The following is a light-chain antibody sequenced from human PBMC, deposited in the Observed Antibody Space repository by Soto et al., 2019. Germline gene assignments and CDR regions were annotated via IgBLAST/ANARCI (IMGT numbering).Light chain of an antibody. CDR3: SSYTSSSTRL. J-gene: IGLJ2*01. V-gene: IGLV2-14*01. CDR2: EVT. CDR1: SSDVGGYNY. Sequence: QSVLTQPAYVSGSPGQSITISCTGTSSDVGGYNYVSWYQQHPGNAPKLMIYEVTNRPSGVSNRFSGSKSGNTASLTISGLQAEDEADYYCSSYTSSSTRLFGGGTKVTVL.